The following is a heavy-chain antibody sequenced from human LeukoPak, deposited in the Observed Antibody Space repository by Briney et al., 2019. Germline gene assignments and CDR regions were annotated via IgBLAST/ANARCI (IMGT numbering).Heavy chain of an antibody. CDR3: ANFPHLEPTYLDS. CDR1: GFTLRSDR. J-gene: IGHJ4*02. V-gene: IGHV3-7*01. CDR2: IKQDESEK. Sequence: PGGSLRLSCVGSGFTLRSDRMSWVRQAPGKGLEWVDNIKQDESEKYYVDSVKGRFIVSRDNAKNSLYLQINSLRVEDTAVYYCANFPHLEPTYLDSWGQGILVSVSS. D-gene: IGHD1-1*01.